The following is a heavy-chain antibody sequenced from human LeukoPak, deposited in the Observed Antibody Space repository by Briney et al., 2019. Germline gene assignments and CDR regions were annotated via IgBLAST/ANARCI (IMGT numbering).Heavy chain of an antibody. V-gene: IGHV4-59*01. Sequence: SETLSLTCTVSGGSISSYYWSWIRQPPGKGLEWIGYIYYSGSTNYNPSLKSRVTISVDTSKDQFSLKLSSVTAADTAVYYCARDGLSYGDYGIRSWFDPWGQGTLVTVSS. CDR1: GGSISSYY. CDR3: ARDGLSYGDYGIRSWFDP. D-gene: IGHD4-17*01. CDR2: IYYSGST. J-gene: IGHJ5*02.